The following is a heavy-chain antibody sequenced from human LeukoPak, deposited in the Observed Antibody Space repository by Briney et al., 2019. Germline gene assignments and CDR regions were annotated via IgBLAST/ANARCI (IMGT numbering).Heavy chain of an antibody. CDR2: ISPSGGST. D-gene: IGHD1-26*01. Sequence: GASVKVSCKASGYTFTSYYMHWVRQAPGQGLEWMGIISPSGGSTSYAQKFQGRVTMTRDTSTSTVYMELSSLRSEDTAVYYCARDLRYSFLYYYYGMDVWGQGTTVTVSS. V-gene: IGHV1-46*01. CDR3: ARDLRYSFLYYYYGMDV. CDR1: GYTFTSYY. J-gene: IGHJ6*02.